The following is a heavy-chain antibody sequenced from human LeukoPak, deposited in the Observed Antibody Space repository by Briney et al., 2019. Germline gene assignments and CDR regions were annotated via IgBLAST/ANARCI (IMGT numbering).Heavy chain of an antibody. CDR3: ARCYGDFQWYFEL. J-gene: IGHJ2*01. D-gene: IGHD4-17*01. V-gene: IGHV6-1*01. Sequence: SQTLSLTCAISGDSVSSNIATWNWIRHSPSRGLEWLGRTYYRSKRYNDYAVSVKSRIPINPHTSKNQFSLQLKAVTPEDTAVYYCARCYGDFQWYFELWGRGTLVSVSS. CDR1: GDSVSSNIAT. CDR2: TYYRSKRYN.